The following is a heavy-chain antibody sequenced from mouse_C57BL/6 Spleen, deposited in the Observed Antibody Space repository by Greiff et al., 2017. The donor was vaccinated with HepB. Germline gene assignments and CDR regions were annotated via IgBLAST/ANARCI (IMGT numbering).Heavy chain of an antibody. CDR2: IYPGDGDT. J-gene: IGHJ1*03. V-gene: IGHV1-82*01. Sequence: QVQLQQSGPELVKPGASVKISCKASGYAFSSSWMNWVKQRPGKGLEWIGRIYPGDGDTNYNGKFKGKATLTADKSSSTAYMQLSSLTSEDSAVYFCARLLLRRGYFDVWGTGTTVTVSS. CDR1: GYAFSSSW. D-gene: IGHD1-1*01. CDR3: ARLLLRRGYFDV.